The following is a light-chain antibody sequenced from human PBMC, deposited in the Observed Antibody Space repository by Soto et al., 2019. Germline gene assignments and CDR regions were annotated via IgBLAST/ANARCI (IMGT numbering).Light chain of an antibody. J-gene: IGKJ2*01. V-gene: IGKV3-15*01. CDR1: QSSSIN. CDR2: GAS. CDR3: QQYNNWPPYT. Sequence: EIVMTQSPATLSVSPGERATLSCRASQSSSINLAWYQQKPGQAPRLLIYGASTRATGVPARFSGSGSGTEFTLTISSLQSEDFAVYYCQQYNNWPPYTFGQGTKLEI.